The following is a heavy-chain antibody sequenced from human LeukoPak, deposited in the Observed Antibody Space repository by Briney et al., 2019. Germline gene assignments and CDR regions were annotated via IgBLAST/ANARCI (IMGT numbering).Heavy chain of an antibody. V-gene: IGHV3-30*02. D-gene: IGHD6-6*01. J-gene: IGHJ4*02. CDR2: IRYDGSNK. CDR3: AKEDHRYSSSPPTDF. Sequence: GGSLRLSCAASGFTFSSYGMHWVRQAPGKGLEWVAFIRYDGSNKYYADSVKGRFTISRDNSKNTLYLQMNSLRAEDTAVYYCAKEDHRYSSSPPTDFGGQGTLVTVSS. CDR1: GFTFSSYG.